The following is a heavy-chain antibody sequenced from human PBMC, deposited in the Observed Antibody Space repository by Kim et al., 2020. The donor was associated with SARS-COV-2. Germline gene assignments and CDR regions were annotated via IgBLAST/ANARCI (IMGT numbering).Heavy chain of an antibody. J-gene: IGHJ4*02. V-gene: IGHV4-59*09. CDR2: YSRGTT. Sequence: YSRGTTHYHPSLTSRVTTAVATSKNQFSLKLSSVTAADTAVYYCARGFDYGGQGTLVTVSS. CDR3: ARGFDY.